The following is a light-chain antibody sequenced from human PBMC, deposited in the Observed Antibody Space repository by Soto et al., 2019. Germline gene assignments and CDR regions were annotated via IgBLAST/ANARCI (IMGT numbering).Light chain of an antibody. CDR3: QAWDSITYWV. V-gene: IGLV3-1*01. J-gene: IGLJ3*02. Sequence: SYELTQPPSVSVSPGQTASITCSGDKLGNKYACWYQQKPGQSPVAVIYQDSQRPSGIPERFSGSNSGNTATLTISGTQAMDEAVYYCQAWDSITYWVFGGGTKLTVL. CDR2: QDS. CDR1: KLGNKY.